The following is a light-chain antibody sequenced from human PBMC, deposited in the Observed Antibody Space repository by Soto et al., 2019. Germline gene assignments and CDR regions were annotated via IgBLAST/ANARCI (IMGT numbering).Light chain of an antibody. CDR2: GAS. Sequence: AIQMTQSPSSRSASVVSRVTITCRASQGIRNDLGWYQQKPGKAPKLLIYGASSLQSGVPSRFSGSGSGTDFTLTISSLQPEDFATYYCLQDYNYPRTFGQGTKVDI. J-gene: IGKJ1*01. CDR1: QGIRND. V-gene: IGKV1-6*01. CDR3: LQDYNYPRT.